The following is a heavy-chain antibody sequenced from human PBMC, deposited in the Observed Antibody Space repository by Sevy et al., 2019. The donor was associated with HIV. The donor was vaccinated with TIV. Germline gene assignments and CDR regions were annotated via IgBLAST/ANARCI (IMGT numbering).Heavy chain of an antibody. CDR2: IIPILGIA. CDR3: ARDPVWGPGINWFDP. Sequence: ASVKVSCKASGGTFSSYAISWVRQAPGQGLEWMGGIIPILGIANYAQKFQGRVTITADKSTSTAYMELSSLRSEDTAVYYCARDPVWGPGINWFDPWGQGTLVTVSS. V-gene: IGHV1-69*10. CDR1: GGTFSSYA. J-gene: IGHJ5*02. D-gene: IGHD3-16*01.